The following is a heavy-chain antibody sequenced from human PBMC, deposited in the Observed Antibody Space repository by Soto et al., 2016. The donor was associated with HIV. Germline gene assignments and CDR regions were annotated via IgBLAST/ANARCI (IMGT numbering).Heavy chain of an antibody. J-gene: IGHJ6*02. V-gene: IGHV3-43D*04. CDR2: ISWDGDSS. Sequence: EVQLLESGGVAVQPEGSLRLSCAASGFIFDNYAMHWVRQAPAKGLEWVSVISWDGDSSYFADSVKGRFTVSRDNSNKSLYLQMSNLRPEDTALYYCVKARGTYDDLLTGLDVDVWGQGTTVTVSS. CDR1: GFIFDNYA. CDR3: VKARGTYDDLLTGLDVDV. D-gene: IGHD3-9*01.